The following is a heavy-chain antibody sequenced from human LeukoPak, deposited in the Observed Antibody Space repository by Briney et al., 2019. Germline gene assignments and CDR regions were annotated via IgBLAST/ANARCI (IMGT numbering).Heavy chain of an antibody. D-gene: IGHD2-15*01. V-gene: IGHV3-49*04. CDR1: GFTFSTYA. Sequence: GGSLRLSCAASGFTFSTYAMSWVRQAPGKGLEWVGFIASETYGGTAEYAASVKGRFTISRDDSKSIAYLQMNSLKTEDTAVYYCTRDQTPYYWGQGTLVTVSS. CDR3: TRDQTPYY. CDR2: IASETYGGTA. J-gene: IGHJ4*02.